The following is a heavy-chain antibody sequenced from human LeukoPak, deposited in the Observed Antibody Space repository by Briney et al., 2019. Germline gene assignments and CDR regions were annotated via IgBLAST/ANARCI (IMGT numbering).Heavy chain of an antibody. CDR1: GYTFTSYD. CDR3: ARDGSSSSGYYYYGMDV. Sequence: ASVKVFCKASGYTFTSYDINWVRQATGQGLEWMGWMNPNSGNTGYAQKFQGRVTMTRNTSISTAYMELSSLRSEDTAVYYCARDGSSSSGYYYYGMDVWGQGTTVTVSS. D-gene: IGHD6-6*01. CDR2: MNPNSGNT. V-gene: IGHV1-8*01. J-gene: IGHJ6*02.